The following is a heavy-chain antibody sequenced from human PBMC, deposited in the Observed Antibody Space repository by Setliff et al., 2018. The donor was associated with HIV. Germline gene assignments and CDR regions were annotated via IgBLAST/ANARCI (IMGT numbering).Heavy chain of an antibody. V-gene: IGHV1-2*02. CDR3: ARVTHTGRGLAY. Sequence: ASVKVSCKASGYPFTGYYLHWVRQAPGQGLEWMGWINPNSGGTNYAQKFQGRVTMTRDTSITTAYMDLSRLASDDTAVYYCARVTHTGRGLAYWGQGTLVIVSS. J-gene: IGHJ4*02. CDR2: INPNSGGT. CDR1: GYPFTGYY. D-gene: IGHD2-15*01.